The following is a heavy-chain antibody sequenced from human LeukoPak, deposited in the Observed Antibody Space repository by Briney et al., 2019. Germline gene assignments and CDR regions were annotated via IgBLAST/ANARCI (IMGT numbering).Heavy chain of an antibody. J-gene: IGHJ4*02. Sequence: SETLSLTCSVSGGSISSDNWWSWVRQPPGKGLEWIGEIYHTGSTNYNPSLKSRVTISVDTSKNQFSLKLSSVTAADTAVYYCARKEGFWSGPYDYWGQGTLVTVSS. CDR2: IYHTGST. CDR1: GGSISSDNW. D-gene: IGHD3-3*01. CDR3: ARKEGFWSGPYDY. V-gene: IGHV4-4*02.